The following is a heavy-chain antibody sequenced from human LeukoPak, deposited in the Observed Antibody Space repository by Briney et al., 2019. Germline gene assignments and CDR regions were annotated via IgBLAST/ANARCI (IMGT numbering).Heavy chain of an antibody. V-gene: IGHV3-43*01. CDR3: AKVFTKRDARYVMDA. CDR1: GFTFDDYT. Sequence: VGSLRLSCAASGFTFDDYTMHWVRQAPGTGLEWVSRISWDGGSTYSADSVKGRFTCSRDNSKKSLYLQMNSLRTEDTALYYCAKVFTKRDARYVMDAWGQGTPVNVSS. CDR2: ISWDGGST. D-gene: IGHD6-25*01. J-gene: IGHJ6*02.